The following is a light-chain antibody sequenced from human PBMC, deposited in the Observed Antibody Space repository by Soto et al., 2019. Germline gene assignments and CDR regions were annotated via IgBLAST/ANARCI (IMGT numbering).Light chain of an antibody. J-gene: IGLJ1*01. CDR3: CSHAGTYIYV. CDR2: DVS. CDR1: SSDVGGYNY. Sequence: QSVLTQPRSVSGSPGQSVTISCTGTSSDVGGYNYVSWYQQHPSKAPKLMIYDVSKRPSGVPDRLTGFKSGNTASLIISGLQAEDEADYSCCSHAGTYIYVFGTGTKVTVL. V-gene: IGLV2-11*01.